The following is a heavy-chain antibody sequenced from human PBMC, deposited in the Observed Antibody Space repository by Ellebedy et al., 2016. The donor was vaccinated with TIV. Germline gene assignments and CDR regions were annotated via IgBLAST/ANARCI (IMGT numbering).Heavy chain of an antibody. V-gene: IGHV3-30*04. J-gene: IGHJ4*02. D-gene: IGHD3-10*01. CDR3: ATAMVRGDPRASNY. CDR2: ISYDGSNK. CDR1: GFTFSSYA. Sequence: GESLKISXAASGFTFSSYAMHWVRQAPGKGLEWVAVISYDGSNKYYADSVKGRFTISRDNSKNTLYLQMNSLRAEDTAVYYCATAMVRGDPRASNYWGQGTLVTVSS.